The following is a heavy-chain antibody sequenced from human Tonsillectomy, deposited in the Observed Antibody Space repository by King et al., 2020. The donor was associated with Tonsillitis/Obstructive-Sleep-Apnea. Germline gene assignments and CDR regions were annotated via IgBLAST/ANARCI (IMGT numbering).Heavy chain of an antibody. Sequence: VQLVESGGGLVQPGRSLRLSCTASGFTFGDYAMSWVRQAPGKGLEWVGFIRSKAYGGTTEYAASVKGRFTISRDDSKSIAYLQMNSLKTEDTAVYYCTRDLKSYDSSGYYSPPEYFQHWGQGTLVTVSS. CDR1: GFTFGDYA. J-gene: IGHJ1*01. D-gene: IGHD3-22*01. V-gene: IGHV3-49*04. CDR2: IRSKAYGGTT. CDR3: TRDLKSYDSSGYYSPPEYFQH.